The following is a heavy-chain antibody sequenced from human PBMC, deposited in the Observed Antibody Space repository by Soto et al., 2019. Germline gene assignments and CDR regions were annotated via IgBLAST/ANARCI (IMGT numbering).Heavy chain of an antibody. Sequence: GEALKISCKTSGYSFSAYWIGLVRQMPGKGLEWMGIIFPGDSKTRYSPTFQGEVTISADKSINTAYLQWSSFKASDTAISYCATRVYDTSGYRYFDYWGQGTLVTVSS. CDR2: IFPGDSKT. D-gene: IGHD3-22*01. V-gene: IGHV5-51*01. CDR3: ATRVYDTSGYRYFDY. CDR1: GYSFSAYW. J-gene: IGHJ4*02.